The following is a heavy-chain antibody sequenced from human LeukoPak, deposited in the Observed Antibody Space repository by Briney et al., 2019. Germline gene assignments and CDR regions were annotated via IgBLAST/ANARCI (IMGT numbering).Heavy chain of an antibody. CDR2: ISGSGGYT. D-gene: IGHD2-2*01. J-gene: IGHJ4*02. CDR3: ATSRNIVVVPAAIFDY. CDR1: GFTFSSYW. V-gene: IGHV3-23*01. Sequence: GGSLRLSCVVSGFTFSSYWMSWVRQAPGKGLEWVSGISGSGGYTYYADSVKGRFTISRDNSKNTLYLQMNSLRAEDTAIYFCATSRNIVVVPAAIFDYWGQGTLVTVSS.